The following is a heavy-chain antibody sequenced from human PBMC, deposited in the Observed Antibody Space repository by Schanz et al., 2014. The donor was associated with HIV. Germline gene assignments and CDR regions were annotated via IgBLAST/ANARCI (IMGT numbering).Heavy chain of an antibody. CDR2: INPVFGTT. J-gene: IGHJ6*02. CDR3: ARGECDFWSGYCPHFHYFDLDV. CDR1: GGNFSSYG. V-gene: IGHV1-69*06. D-gene: IGHD3-3*01. Sequence: QVQLVQSGAEVKKPGSSVKVSCKASGGNFSSYGISWVRQAPGQGLEWMGGINPVFGTTNYAQKFQGRVTITADKSTSTAYMELSSLRSEDTAVYYCARGECDFWSGYCPHFHYFDLDVWGPGTSVTVSS.